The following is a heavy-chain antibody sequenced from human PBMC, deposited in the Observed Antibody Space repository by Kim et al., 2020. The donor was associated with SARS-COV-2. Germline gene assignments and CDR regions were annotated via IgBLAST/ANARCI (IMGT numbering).Heavy chain of an antibody. Sequence: RFTICRDNAKNSLYLQMNSLTVEDTALYYCAKDGGRYFGDPGLTPYYFDYWGQGTLVTVSS. D-gene: IGHD3-10*01. CDR3: AKDGGRYFGDPGLTPYYFDY. J-gene: IGHJ4*02. V-gene: IGHV3-9*01.